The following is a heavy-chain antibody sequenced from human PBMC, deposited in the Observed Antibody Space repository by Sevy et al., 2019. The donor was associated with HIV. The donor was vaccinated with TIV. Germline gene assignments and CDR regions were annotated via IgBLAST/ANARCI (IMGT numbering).Heavy chain of an antibody. D-gene: IGHD2-21*02. J-gene: IGHJ4*02. CDR3: ARDRKIAVILEVVTARNFDY. V-gene: IGHV3-30*04. CDR1: GFTFANHA. CDR2: ISYDGSNK. Sequence: GGSLRLSCAASGFTFANHAIHWVRQAPGKGLEWVAAISYDGSNKYYADSVKGRFTISRDNSKNTLYLQMNSLRAEDTAGYYCARDRKIAVILEVVTARNFDYWGQGTLVTVSS.